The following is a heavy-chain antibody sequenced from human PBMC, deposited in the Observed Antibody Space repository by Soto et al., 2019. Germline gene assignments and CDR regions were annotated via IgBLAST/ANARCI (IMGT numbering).Heavy chain of an antibody. CDR2: IYYSGST. V-gene: IGHV4-39*01. J-gene: IGHJ4*02. Sequence: QLQLQESGPGLVKPSETLSLTCTVSGGSISSSSYYWGWIRQPPGKGLEWIGSIYYSGSTYYNPSLKSRVTISVDTSKNQFSLKLSSVTAADTAVYYCARHGDSSSWSYFDYWGRGTLVTVSS. CDR3: ARHGDSSSWSYFDY. CDR1: GGSISSSSYY. D-gene: IGHD6-13*01.